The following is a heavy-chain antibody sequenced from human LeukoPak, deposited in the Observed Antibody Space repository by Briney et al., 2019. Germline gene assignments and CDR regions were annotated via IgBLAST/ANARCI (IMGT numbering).Heavy chain of an antibody. D-gene: IGHD2-2*02. J-gene: IGHJ5*02. Sequence: GESLQISCKGSGYSFTSYWIGWVRQMPGKGLEWMGIIYPGDSDTRYSPSFQGQVTISADKSISTAYLQWSSLKASDTAMYYCARSDIVVVPAAIWDWFDPWGQGTLVTVSS. CDR3: ARSDIVVVPAAIWDWFDP. CDR2: IYPGDSDT. CDR1: GYSFTSYW. V-gene: IGHV5-51*01.